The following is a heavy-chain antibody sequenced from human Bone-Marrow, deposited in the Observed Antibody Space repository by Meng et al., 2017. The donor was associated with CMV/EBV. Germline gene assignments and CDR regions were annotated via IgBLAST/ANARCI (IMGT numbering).Heavy chain of an antibody. V-gene: IGHV3-33*06. CDR2: IWSDGVNK. J-gene: IGHJ6*02. Sequence: GESLKISCEASGFTFSANAMHWVRQAPGKGLEWVANIWSDGVNKYYVDSVKGRFTISRDTANNILYLQMNSLRAEDTAVYYCVKDVRYNGMDVWGQGTTVTVSS. CDR1: GFTFSANA. CDR3: VKDVRYNGMDV.